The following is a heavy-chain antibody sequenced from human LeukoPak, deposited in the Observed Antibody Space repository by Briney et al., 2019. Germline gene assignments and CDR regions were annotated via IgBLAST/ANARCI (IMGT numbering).Heavy chain of an antibody. CDR1: GFTFSNSA. D-gene: IGHD4-23*01. V-gene: IGHV1-58*02. J-gene: IGHJ3*01. CDR3: AAEIYGGNTDCCTFDF. CDR2: IGVDGGNT. Sequence: SVKVSCKASGFTFSNSAIQWVRQARGQRLEWIGWIGVDGGNTNYAQTLQGRITITRDMSTSTAYMELTSLRSDDTAVYYCAAEIYGGNTDCCTFDFWGPGTPVTVSS.